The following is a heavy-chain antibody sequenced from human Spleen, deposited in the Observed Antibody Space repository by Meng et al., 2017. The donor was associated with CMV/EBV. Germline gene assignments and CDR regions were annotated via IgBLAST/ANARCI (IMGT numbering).Heavy chain of an antibody. CDR2: MNPNTGDT. V-gene: IGHV1-8*03. CDR1: VYPFTTYD. Sequence: CKASVYPFTTYDINWVRQAPGQGLEWMGWMNPNTGDTDYAQKFQGRVTITRNTSINTAYMELSSLTSEDTAVYYCAREEGWLVLDSWGQGTLVTVSS. J-gene: IGHJ4*02. D-gene: IGHD6-19*01. CDR3: AREEGWLVLDS.